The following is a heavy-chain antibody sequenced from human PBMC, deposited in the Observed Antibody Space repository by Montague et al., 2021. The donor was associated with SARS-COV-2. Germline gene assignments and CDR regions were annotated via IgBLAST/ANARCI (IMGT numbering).Heavy chain of an antibody. CDR1: GGSISSYY. D-gene: IGHD2-15*01. Sequence: SETLSLTCTVSGGSISSYYWSWIRQPPGKGLEWIGYIYYSGSTNYNPSLKSRVTISVDTSKNQFSLKLSSVTAADTAVYYCARASLEYCSGGSCCVGFDPWGQGTLVTVSS. J-gene: IGHJ5*02. V-gene: IGHV4-59*01. CDR3: ARASLEYCSGGSCCVGFDP. CDR2: IYYSGST.